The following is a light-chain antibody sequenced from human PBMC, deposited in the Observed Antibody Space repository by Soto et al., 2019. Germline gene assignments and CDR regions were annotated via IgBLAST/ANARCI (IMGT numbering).Light chain of an antibody. V-gene: IGLV2-14*03. Sequence: QSALTQPASVSGSPGQSITISCTGTSSDVGGYNFVSWYQQHPGKVPKLMIFDVNRRPSGVSDRFAGSKSGNTASLTISVLQAEDAGDYYCCSDTSSSTHVFGSGTKLTVL. CDR1: SSDVGGYNF. CDR3: CSDTSSSTHV. J-gene: IGLJ1*01. CDR2: DVN.